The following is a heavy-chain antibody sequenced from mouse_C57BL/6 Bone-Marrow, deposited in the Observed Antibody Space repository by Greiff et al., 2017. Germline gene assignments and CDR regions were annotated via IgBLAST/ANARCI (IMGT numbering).Heavy chain of an antibody. J-gene: IGHJ2*01. V-gene: IGHV1-69*01. Sequence: QVQLKQPGAELVMPGASVKLSCKASGYTFTSYWMHWVKQRPGQGLEWIGEIDPSDSYTNYNQKFKGKSTLTVDKSSSTAYMQLSSLTSEDSAVYYCARGLLWLRFDYWGQGTTLTVSS. D-gene: IGHD2-2*01. CDR3: ARGLLWLRFDY. CDR1: GYTFTSYW. CDR2: IDPSDSYT.